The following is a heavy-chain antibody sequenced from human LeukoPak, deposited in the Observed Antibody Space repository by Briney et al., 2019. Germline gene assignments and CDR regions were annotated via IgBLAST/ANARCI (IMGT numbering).Heavy chain of an antibody. CDR1: GGSISNYY. J-gene: IGHJ4*02. V-gene: IGHV4-59*01. CDR3: GY. Sequence: SETLSLICTVSGGSISNYYWSWIRQPPGKGLEWIGYIYYSGTTNYNPSLKSRVTISVDTSKNQFSLKLNSVTAADIAAAQYGYWGQGTLVTVSS. D-gene: IGHD6-13*01. CDR2: IYYSGTT.